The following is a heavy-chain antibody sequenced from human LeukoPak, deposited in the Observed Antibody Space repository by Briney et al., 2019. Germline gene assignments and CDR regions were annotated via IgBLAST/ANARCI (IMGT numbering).Heavy chain of an antibody. D-gene: IGHD5-12*01. Sequence: SGASLRLSCAASGFTFSSYAMSWVRQAPGKGLEWVSAISGSGGSTYYADSVKGRFTISRDNSKNTLYLQMNSLRAEDTAVYYCAKGTVRYSGYDYGNYFDYWGRGTLVTVSS. CDR3: AKGTVRYSGYDYGNYFDY. V-gene: IGHV3-23*01. J-gene: IGHJ4*02. CDR2: ISGSGGST. CDR1: GFTFSSYA.